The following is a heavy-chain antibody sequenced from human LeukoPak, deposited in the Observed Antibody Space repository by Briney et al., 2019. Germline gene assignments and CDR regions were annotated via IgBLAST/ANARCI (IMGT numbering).Heavy chain of an antibody. J-gene: IGHJ3*02. Sequence: PGGSLRLSCAASGFTFSSYSMNWVRQAPGKGLEWVSSISSSSSYIYYADSVKGRFTISRDNAKNSLYLQMNSLRAEDTAVYYCARPYSPYSYSDAFDIWGLGTMVTVSS. CDR2: ISSSSSYI. CDR1: GFTFSSYS. D-gene: IGHD5-18*01. V-gene: IGHV3-21*04. CDR3: ARPYSPYSYSDAFDI.